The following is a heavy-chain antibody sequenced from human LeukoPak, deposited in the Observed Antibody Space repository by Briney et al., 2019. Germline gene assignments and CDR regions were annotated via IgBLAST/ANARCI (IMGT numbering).Heavy chain of an antibody. Sequence: PGGSLRLSCAASGFTFTNAWMNWVRQAPGKGLEWVGRIKTNTDGRTTDYAAPVKGRFTISRDDSKRTVYLQMNSLKTEDTAVYFCTTEYYGGFDYWGQGTLVTVSS. V-gene: IGHV3-15*07. CDR1: GFTFTNAW. D-gene: IGHD3-16*01. J-gene: IGHJ4*02. CDR2: IKTNTDGRTT. CDR3: TTEYYGGFDY.